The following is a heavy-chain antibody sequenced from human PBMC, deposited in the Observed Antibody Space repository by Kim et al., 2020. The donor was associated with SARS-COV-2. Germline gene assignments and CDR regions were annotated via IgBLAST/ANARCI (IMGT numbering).Heavy chain of an antibody. D-gene: IGHD3-3*01. CDR2: ISSSSSYI. J-gene: IGHJ6*02. CDR1: GFTFSSYS. V-gene: IGHV3-21*01. CDR3: AREVGITIFGVVTPPSGMDV. Sequence: GGSLRLSCAASGFTFSSYSMNWVRQAPGKGLEWVSSISSSSSYIYYADSVKGRFTISRDNAKNSLYLQMNSLRAEDTAVYYCAREVGITIFGVVTPPSGMDVWGQGTTVTVSS.